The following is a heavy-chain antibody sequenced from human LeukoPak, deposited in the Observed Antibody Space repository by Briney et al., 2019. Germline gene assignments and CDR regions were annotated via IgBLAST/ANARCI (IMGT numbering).Heavy chain of an antibody. V-gene: IGHV4-4*07. D-gene: IGHD2-21*01. CDR3: ARGSELTKTSSHYSVDY. CDR1: AGSINTYF. CDR2: ISGSGRT. J-gene: IGHJ4*02. Sequence: SETLSLTCTVSAGSINTYFWTWVRQPAGKGLEWIWRISGSGRTYYNPSLESRVTISLDPSNNPFFLEVTSVNAANTGVYYCARGSELTKTSSHYSVDYWGQGTLVTVSS.